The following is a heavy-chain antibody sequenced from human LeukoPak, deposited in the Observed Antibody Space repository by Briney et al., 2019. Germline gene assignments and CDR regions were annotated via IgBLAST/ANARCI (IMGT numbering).Heavy chain of an antibody. V-gene: IGHV3-48*01. CDR3: ARGPSTWIDY. Sequence: GGSLRLSCAASGFNFSIYSMNWVRQAPGKGLEWVSYITRSSTTIYYADSVKGRFTISRDNAKNSLYLQMNSLRVEDTAIYYCARGPSTWIDYWGQGTLVTVSS. CDR2: ITRSSTTI. D-gene: IGHD5-12*01. J-gene: IGHJ4*02. CDR1: GFNFSIYS.